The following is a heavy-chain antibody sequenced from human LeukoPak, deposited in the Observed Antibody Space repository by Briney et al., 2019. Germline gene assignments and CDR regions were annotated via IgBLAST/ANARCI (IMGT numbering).Heavy chain of an antibody. J-gene: IGHJ1*01. D-gene: IGHD2-15*01. CDR2: IYSDRST. V-gene: IGHV3-53*01. Sequence: GGSLRLSCTASGFTINNNYMSWVRQAPGKGLEWVSIIYSDRSTYYPESVKGRFTISRDDSKNTLLLQMDSLRVEDAAIYYCARDSAFSSYSNWGQGALVTVSS. CDR3: ARDSAFSSYSN. CDR1: GFTINNNY.